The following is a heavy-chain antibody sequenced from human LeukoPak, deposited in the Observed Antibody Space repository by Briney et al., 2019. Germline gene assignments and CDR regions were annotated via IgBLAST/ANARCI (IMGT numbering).Heavy chain of an antibody. Sequence: PGGSLRLSCAASGFTFSSYSMNWVRQAPGKGLEWVSSISSSSSYIYYADSVKGRFTISRDNAKNSLYLQMNSLRAEDTAVYYCARVWTVRRMAAADHFDYWGQGTLVTVSS. CDR3: ARVWTVRRMAAADHFDY. V-gene: IGHV3-21*01. CDR1: GFTFSSYS. J-gene: IGHJ4*02. D-gene: IGHD6-13*01. CDR2: ISSSSSYI.